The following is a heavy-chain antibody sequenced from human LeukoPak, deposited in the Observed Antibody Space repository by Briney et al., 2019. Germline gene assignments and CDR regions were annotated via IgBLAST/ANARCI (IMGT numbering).Heavy chain of an antibody. CDR3: AKRGVVIRGLLVIGYHQEAYHYDF. Sequence: GGSLRLSCVVSGLSLSNYAMTWVRQAPGKGLEWVSYISERGGSTTYADSVKGRFTISRDTSLNTLYLQMDNLRAEDTAVYFCAKRGVVIRGLLVIGYHQEAYHYDFWGQGVLVTVSS. J-gene: IGHJ4*02. D-gene: IGHD3-10*01. CDR1: GLSLSNYA. V-gene: IGHV3-23*01. CDR2: ISERGGST.